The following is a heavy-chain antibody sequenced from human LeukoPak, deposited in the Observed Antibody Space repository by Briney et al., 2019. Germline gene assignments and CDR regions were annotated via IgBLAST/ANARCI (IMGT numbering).Heavy chain of an antibody. V-gene: IGHV3-48*01. Sequence: GGPLRLSCAASGFTFSSYSMNWVRQAPGKGLEWVSYISSSSSTIYYADSVKGRFTISRDNAKNSLYLQMNSLRAEDTAVYYCARAGTSMVTMSYFDYWGQGTLVTVSS. J-gene: IGHJ4*02. CDR1: GFTFSSYS. D-gene: IGHD5-18*01. CDR2: ISSSSSTI. CDR3: ARAGTSMVTMSYFDY.